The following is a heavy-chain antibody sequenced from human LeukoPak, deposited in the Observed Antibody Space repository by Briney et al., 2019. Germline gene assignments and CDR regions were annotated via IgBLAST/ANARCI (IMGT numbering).Heavy chain of an antibody. CDR1: GFTVSSNY. Sequence: GGSLRLSCAASGFTVSSNYMSWVRQAPGKGLEWVSVIYSGGSTYYADSVRGRFTISRDNSKNTLYLQMNSLRAEDTAVYYCAYSGSYYAYENFDYWGQGTLVTVSS. CDR3: AYSGSYYAYENFDY. J-gene: IGHJ4*02. D-gene: IGHD1-26*01. CDR2: IYSGGST. V-gene: IGHV3-53*01.